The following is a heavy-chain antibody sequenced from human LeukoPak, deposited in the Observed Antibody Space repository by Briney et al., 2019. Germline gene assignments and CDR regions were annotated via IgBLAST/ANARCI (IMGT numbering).Heavy chain of an antibody. D-gene: IGHD3-10*01. Sequence: GGSLRLSCIASGFTFGDYAMSWVRQAPGKGLEGVGFIRNKAYGGTTEYAASVKDRFTISRDDSKSIAYLQMNSLKTEDTAVYYCTREYYYGSGSYDYWGQGTLVTVSS. J-gene: IGHJ4*02. V-gene: IGHV3-49*04. CDR2: IRNKAYGGTT. CDR3: TREYYYGSGSYDY. CDR1: GFTFGDYA.